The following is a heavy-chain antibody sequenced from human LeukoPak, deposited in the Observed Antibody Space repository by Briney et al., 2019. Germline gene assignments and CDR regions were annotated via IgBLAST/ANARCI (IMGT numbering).Heavy chain of an antibody. D-gene: IGHD3-22*01. CDR2: INPNSGGT. J-gene: IGHJ1*01. CDR1: GYTFTGYY. CDR3: ARDPGYYDSSGLLRKYSHH. Sequence: ASVTVSCKASGYTFTGYYMHWVRQAPGQGLEWMGWINPNSGGTNYAQKFQGRVTMTRDTSISTAYMELSRLRSDDTAVYYCARDPGYYDSSGLLRKYSHHWGQGTLVTVSS. V-gene: IGHV1-2*02.